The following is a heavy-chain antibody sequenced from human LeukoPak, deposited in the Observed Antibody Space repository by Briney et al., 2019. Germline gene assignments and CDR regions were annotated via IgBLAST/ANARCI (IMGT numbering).Heavy chain of an antibody. J-gene: IGHJ4*02. V-gene: IGHV4-34*01. Sequence: PSETLSLTCAVYGGSFSGYYWSWIRQPPGKGLEWIGEINHSGSTNYNPSLKSRVTISVDTSKNQFSLKLSSVTAADTAVYYCARLWQWRYYSDYWGQGTLVTVSS. CDR2: INHSGST. D-gene: IGHD6-19*01. CDR3: ARLWQWRYYSDY. CDR1: GGSFSGYY.